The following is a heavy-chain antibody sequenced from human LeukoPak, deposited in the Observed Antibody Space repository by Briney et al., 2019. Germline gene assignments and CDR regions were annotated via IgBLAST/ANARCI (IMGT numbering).Heavy chain of an antibody. CDR1: GYTFTSYY. CDR2: INPSGGST. CDR3: ARDFWYYYDSSGYYYDY. D-gene: IGHD3-22*01. V-gene: IGHV1-46*01. J-gene: IGHJ4*02. Sequence: ASVKVSCKASGYTFTSYYMHWVRQAPGQGLEWMGIINPSGGSTSYAQKFQGRVTMTRDTSTSTVYMELSSLRSEDTAVYYCARDFWYYYDSSGYYYDYWGQGTLVTVSP.